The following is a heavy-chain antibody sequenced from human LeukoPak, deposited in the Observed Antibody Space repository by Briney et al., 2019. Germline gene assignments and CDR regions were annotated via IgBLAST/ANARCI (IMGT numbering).Heavy chain of an antibody. V-gene: IGHV3-11*01. CDR3: ASPTTVTGAPGSPFDY. D-gene: IGHD4-17*01. CDR2: ISSSGSTI. J-gene: IGHJ4*02. Sequence: GGSLRLSCAASGFTFSDYYMSWIRQAPWKGLEWVSYISSSGSTIYYADSVKGRFTISKDNAKNSLYLQMNSLRAEDTAVYYCASPTTVTGAPGSPFDYWGQGTLVTVSS. CDR1: GFTFSDYY.